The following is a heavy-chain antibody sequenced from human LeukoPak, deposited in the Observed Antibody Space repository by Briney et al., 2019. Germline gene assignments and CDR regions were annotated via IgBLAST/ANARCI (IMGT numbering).Heavy chain of an antibody. J-gene: IGHJ6*03. CDR2: IYSSGST. Sequence: PSETLSLTCTVSGGSFSNYYWNWIRQPPGKGLEWIGFIYSSGSTNYNPSLKSRVTISLDTSKNQFSLKVISVTAADTAVYYCARFLAGTRHFHFYYYMDVWGKGTTVTISS. D-gene: IGHD3-9*01. V-gene: IGHV4-59*08. CDR1: GGSFSNYY. CDR3: ARFLAGTRHFHFYYYMDV.